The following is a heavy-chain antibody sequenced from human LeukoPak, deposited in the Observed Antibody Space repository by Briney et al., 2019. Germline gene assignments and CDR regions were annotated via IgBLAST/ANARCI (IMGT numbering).Heavy chain of an antibody. D-gene: IGHD3-3*01. CDR3: ARLRSGYHDY. CDR1: GGSISGSSSYY. CDR2: IYYSGST. Sequence: SETLSLTCTVSGGSISGSSSYYWGWIRQPPGKGLEWIGSIYYSGSTYYNPSLKSRVTISVDTSKNQFSLKLSSVTAADTAVYYCARLRSGYHDYWGQGTLVTVSS. J-gene: IGHJ4*02. V-gene: IGHV4-39*01.